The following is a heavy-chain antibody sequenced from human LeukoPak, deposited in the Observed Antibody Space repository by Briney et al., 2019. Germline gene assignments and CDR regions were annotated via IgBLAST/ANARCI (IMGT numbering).Heavy chain of an antibody. Sequence: GGSLRLSCAASGFTFSSYWMHWVRQAPGKGLVWVSRINTDGSSTSYADSVKGRFTISRDNAKNTLYLQMNSLRAEDTGVYYCAKNRAIAVAGTFWGQGTLVTVSS. CDR3: AKNRAIAVAGTF. CDR1: GFTFSSYW. CDR2: INTDGSST. V-gene: IGHV3-74*01. D-gene: IGHD6-19*01. J-gene: IGHJ4*02.